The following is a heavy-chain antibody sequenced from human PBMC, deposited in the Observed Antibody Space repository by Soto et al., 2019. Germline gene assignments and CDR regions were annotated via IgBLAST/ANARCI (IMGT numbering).Heavy chain of an antibody. Sequence: ASVKVSCKASGYTFTCYGISWVRQAPGQGLEWMGWISAYNGNTNYAQKLQGRVTMTTDTSKSTAYMEMRSLRADDTAVYYCARIGQIAGLGHWGQGALVTVSS. CDR2: ISAYNGNT. D-gene: IGHD3-22*01. CDR3: ARIGQIAGLGH. V-gene: IGHV1-18*01. CDR1: GYTFTCYG. J-gene: IGHJ4*02.